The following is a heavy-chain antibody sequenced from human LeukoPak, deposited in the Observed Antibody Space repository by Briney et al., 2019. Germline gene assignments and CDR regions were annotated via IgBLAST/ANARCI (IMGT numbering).Heavy chain of an antibody. CDR3: ATSTARYCSGGSCYGPKYYFDY. CDR2: MNPNSGNT. Sequence: ASVKVSCKASGYTFTSYDINWVRQATGQGLEWMGWMNPNSGNTGYAQKFQGRVTITRNTSISTAYMELSSLRSEDTAVYYCATSTARYCSGGSCYGPKYYFDYWGQGTLVTVSS. J-gene: IGHJ4*02. CDR1: GYTFTSYD. D-gene: IGHD2-15*01. V-gene: IGHV1-8*03.